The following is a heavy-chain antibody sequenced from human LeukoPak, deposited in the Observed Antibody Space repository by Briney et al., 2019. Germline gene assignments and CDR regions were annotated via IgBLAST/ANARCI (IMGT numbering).Heavy chain of an antibody. CDR1: GFTFSSYD. D-gene: IGHD3-22*01. Sequence: GGSLRLSCAASGFTFSSYDMHWVRQATGKGLEWVSAIGTAGDTYYPGSVKGRFTISRDNAKNTLYLQMNSLRAEDMAVYYCARVDSSGYLSGSPPALDYWGQGTLVTVSS. CDR2: IGTAGDT. CDR3: ARVDSSGYLSGSPPALDY. V-gene: IGHV3-13*01. J-gene: IGHJ4*02.